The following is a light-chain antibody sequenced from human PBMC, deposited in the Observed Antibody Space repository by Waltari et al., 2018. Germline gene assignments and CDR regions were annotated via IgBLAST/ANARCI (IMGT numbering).Light chain of an antibody. Sequence: DIQMTQSPSSLSASVGDRVTITRRARQSISSYLNWYQQKPRKAPKLLIYAASSLQSGVPSRFSGSGSGTDFTLTISSLQPEDFATYYCQQSYSTSWTFGQGTKVEIK. CDR2: AAS. V-gene: IGKV1-39*01. J-gene: IGKJ1*01. CDR3: QQSYSTSWT. CDR1: QSISSY.